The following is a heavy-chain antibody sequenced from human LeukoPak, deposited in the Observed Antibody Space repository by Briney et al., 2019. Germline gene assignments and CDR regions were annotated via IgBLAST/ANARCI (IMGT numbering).Heavy chain of an antibody. CDR1: GYTFTSYG. CDR3: ATSSSWYFFDY. Sequence: ASVKVSCKASGYTFTSYGISWVRQAPGQGLEWMGWISAYNGNTNYAQKLQGRVTMTTDTSTSTAYMELSSLRSEDTAVYYCATSSSWYFFDYWGQGTLVTVSS. D-gene: IGHD6-13*01. CDR2: ISAYNGNT. J-gene: IGHJ4*02. V-gene: IGHV1-18*01.